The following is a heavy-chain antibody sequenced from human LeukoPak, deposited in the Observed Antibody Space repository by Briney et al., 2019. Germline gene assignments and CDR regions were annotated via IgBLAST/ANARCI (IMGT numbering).Heavy chain of an antibody. CDR1: GFTVSSNY. D-gene: IGHD2-15*01. CDR2: IYSGGST. CDR3: ARGNHCSGGSCYSLDY. V-gene: IGHV3-53*01. J-gene: IGHJ4*02. Sequence: GGSLRLSCAASGFTVSSNYMSWVRQAPGKGLEWVSVIYSGGSTYYADSVEGRFTISRDNSKNTLYLQMNSLRAEDTAVYYCARGNHCSGGSCYSLDYWGQGTLVTVSS.